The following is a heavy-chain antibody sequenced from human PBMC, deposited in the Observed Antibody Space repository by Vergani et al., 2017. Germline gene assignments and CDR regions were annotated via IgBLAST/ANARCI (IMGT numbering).Heavy chain of an antibody. V-gene: IGHV3-21*01. J-gene: IGHJ4*02. CDR2: ISSSSSYI. Sequence: EVQLVESGGGLVKPGGSLRLSCAASGFTFSSYSMNWVRQAPGKGLEWVSSISSSSSYIYYADSVKGRFTISRDNAKNSLYLQMNSLRAEDTAVYYCARVAGRVGADIDYWGQGTLVTVSS. D-gene: IGHD1-26*01. CDR1: GFTFSSYS. CDR3: ARVAGRVGADIDY.